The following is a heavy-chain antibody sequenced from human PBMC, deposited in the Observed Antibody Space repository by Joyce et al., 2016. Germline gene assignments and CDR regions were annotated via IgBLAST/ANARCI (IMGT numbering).Heavy chain of an antibody. D-gene: IGHD1-26*01. Sequence: EVQLVESGGGLVQPGGSLRLSCAASGFTFSNYWMNWVRQAPGKGLEWVANRDQDGSKYYGDSVKGRFTISRDNAKNSLSLQMNSLRVEDTAVYYCARDRWELLRGGYYSYYGLDVWGQGTTVTV. CDR1: GFTFSNYW. CDR2: RDQDGSK. J-gene: IGHJ6*02. V-gene: IGHV3-7*03. CDR3: ARDRWELLRGGYYSYYGLDV.